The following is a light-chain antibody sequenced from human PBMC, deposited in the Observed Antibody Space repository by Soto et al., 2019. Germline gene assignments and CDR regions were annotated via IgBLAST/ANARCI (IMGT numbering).Light chain of an antibody. J-gene: IGKJ1*01. CDR3: QQRSSWPT. V-gene: IGKV3D-20*02. CDR2: DAS. Sequence: EIVLTQSPGTLSLSPGERATLSCRASQSVSSSYLAWYQQKPGQAPRLLIYDASKRATGVPGRFSGSGSGTDFTPTISSLETDDFGVYYCQQRSSWPTFGQGTRVEIK. CDR1: QSVSSSY.